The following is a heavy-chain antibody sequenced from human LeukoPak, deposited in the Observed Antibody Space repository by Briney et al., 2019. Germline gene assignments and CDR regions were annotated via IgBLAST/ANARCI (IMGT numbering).Heavy chain of an antibody. CDR2: IIWNIGNT. Sequence: GRSLRLSCTASRFTFDGYAMHWVRQAPGKLLEWVSSIIWNIGNTNYAGSVKGRFHISRDNAKKPLHLQLNSLRAEDTALYYCAKSGTYSSSSGYIDSWGQGTLVTVSS. CDR3: AKSGTYSSSSGYIDS. J-gene: IGHJ4*02. CDR1: RFTFDGYA. D-gene: IGHD6-6*01. V-gene: IGHV3-9*01.